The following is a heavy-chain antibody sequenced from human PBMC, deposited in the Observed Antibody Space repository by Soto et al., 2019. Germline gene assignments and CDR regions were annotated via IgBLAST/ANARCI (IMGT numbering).Heavy chain of an antibody. Sequence: SETLSLTCAVSGYSISSGYFWGWIRQPPGKGLEWIGSVYFTGRANYNPSLKSRITISADTSKNQFSLKLRSVTAADTAVYYCARRVIAPVGAIDYWGQGALVTVSS. CDR2: VYFTGRA. CDR3: ARRVIAPVGAIDY. CDR1: GYSISSGYF. D-gene: IGHD1-26*01. V-gene: IGHV4-38-2*01. J-gene: IGHJ4*02.